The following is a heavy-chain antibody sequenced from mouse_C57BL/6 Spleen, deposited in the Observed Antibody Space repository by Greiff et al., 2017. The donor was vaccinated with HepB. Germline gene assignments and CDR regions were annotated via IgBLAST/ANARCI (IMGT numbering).Heavy chain of an antibody. J-gene: IGHJ1*03. CDR2: IDPSDSYT. Sequence: VQLQQSGAELVMPGASVKLSCKASGYTFTSYWMHWVKQRPGQGLEWIGEIDPSDSYTNYNQKFKGKSTLTVDKSSSTAYMQLSSLTSEDSAVYYCARASPITTVVATGYFDVWGTGTTVTVSS. V-gene: IGHV1-69*01. D-gene: IGHD1-1*01. CDR3: ARASPITTVVATGYFDV. CDR1: GYTFTSYW.